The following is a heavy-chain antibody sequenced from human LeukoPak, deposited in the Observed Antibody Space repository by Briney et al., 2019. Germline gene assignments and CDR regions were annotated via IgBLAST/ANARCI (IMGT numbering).Heavy chain of an antibody. J-gene: IGHJ1*01. V-gene: IGHV4-34*01. D-gene: IGHD3-22*01. CDR2: INHSGST. Sequence: SETLSLTCAVYGGSFSGYYWSWIRQPPGKGLEWIGEINHSGSTNYNPSLKSRVTISVDTSKNQFSLKPSSVTAADTAVYYCARERKTYYYDSSGYTNWGQGTLVTVSS. CDR1: GGSFSGYY. CDR3: ARERKTYYYDSSGYTN.